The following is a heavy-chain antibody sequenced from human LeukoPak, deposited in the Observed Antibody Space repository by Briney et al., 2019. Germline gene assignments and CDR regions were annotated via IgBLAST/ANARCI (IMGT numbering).Heavy chain of an antibody. CDR2: INHSGST. CDR1: GGSFSGYY. D-gene: IGHD3-3*01. CDR3: ARRGAWSGFYDY. J-gene: IGHJ4*02. Sequence: SETLSLTCAVYGGSFSGYYWSWIRQPPGKGLEWIGEINHSGSTNYNPSLKSRVTISVDTSKNQFSLKLSSVTAADTAVYYCARRGAWSGFYDYWGQGTLVTVSS. V-gene: IGHV4-34*01.